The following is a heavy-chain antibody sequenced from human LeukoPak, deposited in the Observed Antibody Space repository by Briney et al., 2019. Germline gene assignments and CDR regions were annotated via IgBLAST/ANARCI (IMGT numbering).Heavy chain of an antibody. D-gene: IGHD4-23*01. J-gene: IGHJ4*02. CDR3: ARHYYGGNSPLDY. CDR1: GFTFDDYG. V-gene: IGHV3-20*04. Sequence: GGSLRLSCAASGFTFDDYGMSWVRQAPGKGLEWVSNIKWNGGSTGYADSVKGRFTISRDNAKNSLYLQMDSLRAEDTALYYCARHYYGGNSPLDYWGQGTLVTVSS. CDR2: IKWNGGST.